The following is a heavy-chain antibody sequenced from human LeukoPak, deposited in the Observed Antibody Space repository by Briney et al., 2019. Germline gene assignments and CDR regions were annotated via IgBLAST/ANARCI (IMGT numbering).Heavy chain of an antibody. CDR3: ARHSPTGSDDAFEI. J-gene: IGHJ3*02. CDR1: GGSISSGDYY. D-gene: IGHD1-1*01. V-gene: IGHV4-30-4*08. Sequence: PSETLSLTCTVSGGSISSGDYYWSWIRQPPGKGLEWIGYIYYSGNAYYNPSLKSRLTISRDTSKNQFSLNLSYVTAADTAVYYCARHSPTGSDDAFEIWGQGTLVTVSS. CDR2: IYYSGNA.